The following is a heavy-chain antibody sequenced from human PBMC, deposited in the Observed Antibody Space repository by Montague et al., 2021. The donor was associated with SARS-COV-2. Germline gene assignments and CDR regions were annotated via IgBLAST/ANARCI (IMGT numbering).Heavy chain of an antibody. J-gene: IGHJ6*02. Sequence: SLRLSCAASGFTFSSYVMHWVRQAPGKGLEWVAVISYDGSNKYYADSVKGRFTISRDNSKNTLYLQMNSLRAEDTAVYYCARDLGSYYGMDVWGQGTTVTVSS. CDR2: ISYDGSNK. CDR1: GFTFSSYV. V-gene: IGHV3-30*04. CDR3: ARDLGSYYGMDV.